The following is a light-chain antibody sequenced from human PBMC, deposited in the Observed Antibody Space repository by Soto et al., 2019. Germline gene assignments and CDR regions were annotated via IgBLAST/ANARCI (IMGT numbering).Light chain of an antibody. Sequence: QSALTQPASVSGSPGQSITISCTESSSGGGEYKYASWYQQHPGTAPKLIIYDVSNRPSGVSNRFSGSKSGSTASLTISGLQAEDEADYYCSSYTTTTALYVFGAGTKLTGL. CDR2: DVS. CDR1: SSGGGEYKY. J-gene: IGLJ1*01. CDR3: SSYTTTTALYV. V-gene: IGLV2-14*03.